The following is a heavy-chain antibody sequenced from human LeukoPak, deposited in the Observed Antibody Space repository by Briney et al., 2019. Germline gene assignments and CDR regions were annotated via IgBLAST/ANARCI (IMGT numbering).Heavy chain of an antibody. CDR2: INPAGTET. V-gene: IGHV3-7*01. J-gene: IGHJ4*02. Sequence: GGSLRLSCAASGFSFSAYWMTWVRQAPGTGLEWVAKINPAGTETYYVDPVKGRFTISRDNAKNLLYLQMNSLRAEDTAVYYCARFGYVAAVDLWGQGTLVTVSS. CDR1: GFSFSAYW. CDR3: ARFGYVAAVDL. D-gene: IGHD2-15*01.